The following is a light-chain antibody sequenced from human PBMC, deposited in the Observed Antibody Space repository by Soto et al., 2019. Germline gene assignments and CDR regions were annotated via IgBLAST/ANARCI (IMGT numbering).Light chain of an antibody. CDR3: QQYGSSPLT. CDR1: QSVDGY. Sequence: EIVLTQSPGTLSLSPGESATLSCRASQSVDGYLAWYQQKPGQAPRLLIYGASSRATGIPDRFSGSGSGTDFTLTISRLEPEDFAVYYCQQYGSSPLTFGGGTKVDIK. CDR2: GAS. J-gene: IGKJ4*01. V-gene: IGKV3-20*01.